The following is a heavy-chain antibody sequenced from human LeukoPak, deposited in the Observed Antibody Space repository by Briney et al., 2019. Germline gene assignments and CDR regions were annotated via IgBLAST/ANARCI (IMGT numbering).Heavy chain of an antibody. CDR2: IYYSGST. D-gene: IGHD1-26*01. CDR1: GGSISSSSYY. J-gene: IGHJ4*02. CDR3: ARDQIVGATEARDSDY. V-gene: IGHV4-39*07. Sequence: PSETLSLTCTVSGGSISSSSYYWGWIRQPPGKGLEWIGSIYYSGSTYYNPSLKSRVTISVDTSKNQFSLKLSSVTAADTAVYYCARDQIVGATEARDSDYWGQGTLVTVSS.